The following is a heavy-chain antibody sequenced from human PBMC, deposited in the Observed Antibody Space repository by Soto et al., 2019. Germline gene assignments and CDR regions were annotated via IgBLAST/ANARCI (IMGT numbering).Heavy chain of an antibody. Sequence: PGGSLRLSCEASGFSFNDHYMDWVRQAPGKGLEWVGRLSNNGDSYTTDYAASVKGRFSFSRDDSKKSVYLQMNSLTTEDTAMYYCGREQSGGAQPVDYWGQGALVTVSS. V-gene: IGHV3-72*01. D-gene: IGHD1-26*01. CDR1: GFSFNDHY. CDR2: LSNNGDSYTT. J-gene: IGHJ4*02. CDR3: GREQSGGAQPVDY.